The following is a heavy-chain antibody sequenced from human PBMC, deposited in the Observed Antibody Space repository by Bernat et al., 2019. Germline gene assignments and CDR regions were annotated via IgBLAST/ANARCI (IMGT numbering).Heavy chain of an antibody. CDR3: ARRATGTTYYYYGMDV. Sequence: QLQLQESCPGLVKPSETLSLTCTVSGGSISSSSYYWGWIRQPPGKGLEWIGSIYYSGSTYYNPSLKSRVTIAVSTSKIQFSLKLSSVTAADTAVYYCARRATGTTYYYYGMDVWGQGNTVTVSS. D-gene: IGHD1-7*01. J-gene: IGHJ6*02. CDR2: IYYSGST. V-gene: IGHV4-39*01. CDR1: GGSISSSSYY.